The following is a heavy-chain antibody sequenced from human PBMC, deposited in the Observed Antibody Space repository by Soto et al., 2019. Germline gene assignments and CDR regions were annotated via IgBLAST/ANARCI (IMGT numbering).Heavy chain of an antibody. Sequence: PWGSLRLSCGASGFTFINFAMTFFRQAPGKGLEWVSGISAGGGKTFYADSVKGRFTISRDNSRDTLYLQMNTLRADDTAVYYCAKVILGGMDLWGQGTSVTVSS. CDR1: GFTFINFA. D-gene: IGHD7-27*01. V-gene: IGHV3-23*01. CDR2: ISAGGGKT. J-gene: IGHJ6*02. CDR3: AKVILGGMDL.